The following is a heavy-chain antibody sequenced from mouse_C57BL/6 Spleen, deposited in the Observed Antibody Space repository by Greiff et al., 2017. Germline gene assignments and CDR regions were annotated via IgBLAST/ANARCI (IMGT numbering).Heavy chain of an antibody. CDR1: GYTFTDYE. Sequence: VKLVESGAELVRPGASVTLSCKASGYTFTDYEMHWVKQTPVHGLEWIGAIDPETGGTAYNQKFKGKAILTADKSSSTAYMELRSLTSEDSAVYYCTGDAMDYWGQGTSVTVSS. V-gene: IGHV1-15*01. J-gene: IGHJ4*01. CDR2: IDPETGGT. CDR3: TGDAMDY.